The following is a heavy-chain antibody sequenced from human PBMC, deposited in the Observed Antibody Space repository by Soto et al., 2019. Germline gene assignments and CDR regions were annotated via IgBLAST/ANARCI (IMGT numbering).Heavy chain of an antibody. CDR3: ASLYDDKSGNFDY. Sequence: GASVKVSCKASGDSFSRSTFSWVRQAPGQGLEWMGRFIPMLGIANYAQTFQGRVTITADKSTSTAYMDLSSLRSEDTAVYYCASLYDDKSGNFDYWGQGTLVTVSS. CDR1: GDSFSRST. D-gene: IGHD3-22*01. J-gene: IGHJ4*02. CDR2: FIPMLGIA. V-gene: IGHV1-69*02.